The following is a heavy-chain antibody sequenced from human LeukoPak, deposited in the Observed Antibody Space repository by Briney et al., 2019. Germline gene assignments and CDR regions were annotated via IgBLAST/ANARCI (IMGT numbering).Heavy chain of an antibody. J-gene: IGHJ4*02. CDR2: INYSGST. Sequence: SETLSLTCTVSGGSIASAGYYWSWIRQHPGKGLEWIGYINYSGSTYYDPSLKSRVTISGDTSKNQFSLKLSSVTAADTAVYYCARGNSDGKREDYWGPGTLLTVSS. CDR1: GGSIASAGYY. CDR3: ARGNSDGKREDY. D-gene: IGHD2-15*01. V-gene: IGHV4-31*03.